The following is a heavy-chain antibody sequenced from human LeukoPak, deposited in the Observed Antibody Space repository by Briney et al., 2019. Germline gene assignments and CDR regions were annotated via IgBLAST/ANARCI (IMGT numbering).Heavy chain of an antibody. CDR2: IYYSGST. CDR3: ARAGDYGDYAADY. Sequence: PSETLSLTCTVSGGSISSSSYYWGWIRQPPGKGLEWIGSIYYSGSTYYNPSLKSRVTISVDTSKNQFSLKLSSVTAADTAVYYCARAGDYGDYAADYWGQGTLVTVSS. J-gene: IGHJ4*02. V-gene: IGHV4-39*07. D-gene: IGHD4-17*01. CDR1: GGSISSSSYY.